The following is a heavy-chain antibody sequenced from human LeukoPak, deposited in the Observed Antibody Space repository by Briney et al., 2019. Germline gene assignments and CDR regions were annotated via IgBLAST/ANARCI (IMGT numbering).Heavy chain of an antibody. CDR2: ISDSGTTI. CDR1: GFTFSDHY. Sequence: GGSLRLSCAASGFTFSDHYMSWIRQAPGRGLEWISYISDSGTTIDYADSVKGRFTISRDNAKNSLYLQMKSLRAEDPAVYYCARDGSLTGYLGWGQGTLVTVSS. D-gene: IGHD3-9*01. CDR3: ARDGSLTGYLG. J-gene: IGHJ4*02. V-gene: IGHV3-11*01.